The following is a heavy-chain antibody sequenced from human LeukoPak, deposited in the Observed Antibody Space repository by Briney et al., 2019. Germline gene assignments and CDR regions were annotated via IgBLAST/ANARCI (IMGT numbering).Heavy chain of an antibody. J-gene: IGHJ6*03. Sequence: ASVKVSCKACEYTFTSYDINWVRQDTGQGLEWMGRMNPNSGNTGYAQKFQGRVTITRNTSISTAYMELSSLRSEDTAVYYCARAFSEQWLVGPYYYYYMDVWGKGTTVTVSS. CDR1: EYTFTSYD. D-gene: IGHD6-19*01. CDR2: MNPNSGNT. CDR3: ARAFSEQWLVGPYYYYYMDV. V-gene: IGHV1-8*03.